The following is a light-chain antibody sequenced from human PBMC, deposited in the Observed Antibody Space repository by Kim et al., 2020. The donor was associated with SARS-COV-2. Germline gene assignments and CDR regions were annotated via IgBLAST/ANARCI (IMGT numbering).Light chain of an antibody. CDR3: QQSYSTLPYS. CDR1: QSISSY. V-gene: IGKV1-39*01. CDR2: AAS. Sequence: ASVGDSVTLTCRASQSISSYLNWYQQKPGKAPKLLIYAASSLQSGVPSRFSGSGSGTDFTLTISSLQPEDFATYYCQQSYSTLPYSFGQGTKLEI. J-gene: IGKJ2*03.